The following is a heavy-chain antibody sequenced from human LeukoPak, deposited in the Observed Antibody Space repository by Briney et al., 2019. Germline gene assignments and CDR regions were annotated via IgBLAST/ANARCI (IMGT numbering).Heavy chain of an antibody. CDR1: GGTFSSYA. V-gene: IGHV1-69*05. J-gene: IGHJ4*02. CDR3: ARDGDGLPSDY. Sequence: SVKVSCEASGGTFSSYAISWVRQAPGQGLEWMGGIIPIFGTANYAQKFQGRVTITTDESTSTAYMELSSLRSDDTAVYYCARDGDGLPSDYWGQGTLVTVSS. CDR2: IIPIFGTA. D-gene: IGHD3-10*01.